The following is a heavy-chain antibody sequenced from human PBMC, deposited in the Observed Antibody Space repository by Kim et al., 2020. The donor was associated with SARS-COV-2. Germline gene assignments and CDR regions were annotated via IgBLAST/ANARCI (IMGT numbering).Heavy chain of an antibody. Sequence: SETLSLTCAVSGGSISSSNWWSWVRQPPGKGLEWIGEIYHSGSTNYNPSLKSRVTISVDKSKNQFSLKLSSLTAADTAVYYCASAVAGRAFDIWGQGTMVTVSS. CDR1: GGSISSSNW. J-gene: IGHJ3*02. CDR2: IYHSGST. V-gene: IGHV4-4*02. CDR3: ASAVAGRAFDI. D-gene: IGHD6-19*01.